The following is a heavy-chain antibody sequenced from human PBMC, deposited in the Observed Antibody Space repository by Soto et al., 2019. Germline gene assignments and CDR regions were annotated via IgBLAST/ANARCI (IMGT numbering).Heavy chain of an antibody. CDR2: IYPGDSDT. J-gene: IGHJ6*02. D-gene: IGHD2-15*01. Sequence: GEALKISCKGAGYSFTSYLIGWVRQMPGEGLEWMGIIYPGDSDTRYSPSFQGQVTISADRTISTAYLQWSSLKASDPAMYYCARHTLELVAAQSGMDVWGQGTTVTVSS. V-gene: IGHV5-51*01. CDR3: ARHTLELVAAQSGMDV. CDR1: GYSFTSYL.